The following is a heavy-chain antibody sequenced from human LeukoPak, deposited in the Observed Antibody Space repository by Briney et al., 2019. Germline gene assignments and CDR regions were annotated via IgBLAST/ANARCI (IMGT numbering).Heavy chain of an antibody. Sequence: SETLSDFCAVYGGSFSGYYWSWIRQPPGKGLEWIGEINHSGSTNYSPSLKSRVTISVDTSKNQFSLKLSSVTAADTAVYYCARGPYNWNFWGQGTLVTVSS. CDR3: ARGPYNWNF. V-gene: IGHV4-34*01. D-gene: IGHD1-20*01. J-gene: IGHJ1*01. CDR1: GGSFSGYY. CDR2: INHSGST.